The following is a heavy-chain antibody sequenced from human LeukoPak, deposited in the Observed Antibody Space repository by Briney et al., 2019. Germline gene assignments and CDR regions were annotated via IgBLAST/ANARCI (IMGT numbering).Heavy chain of an antibody. CDR2: INHSGST. V-gene: IGHV4-34*01. D-gene: IGHD3-22*01. J-gene: IGHJ4*02. Sequence: PSETLSLTCAVYGGSFSGYYWSWIRQPPGKGLEWIGEINHSGSTNYNPSLKSRVTISVDTSKNQFSLKLSSVTAADTAVYYCARLDSSGYYFSDYWGQGTLVTVSS. CDR3: ARLDSSGYYFSDY. CDR1: GGSFSGYY.